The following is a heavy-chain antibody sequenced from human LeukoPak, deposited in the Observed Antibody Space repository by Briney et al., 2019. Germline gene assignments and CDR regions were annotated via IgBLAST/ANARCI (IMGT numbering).Heavy chain of an antibody. J-gene: IGHJ4*02. V-gene: IGHV3-73*01. CDR2: IRSKANSYAT. Sequence: PRGSLRLSCAASGFTFSGSAMHWVRQASGKGLEWVGRIRSKANSYATAYAASVKGRFTISRDDSKNTAYLQMNSLKTEDTAVYYCTRDYYDSSGYYRHWGQGTLVTVSS. CDR1: GFTFSGSA. D-gene: IGHD3-22*01. CDR3: TRDYYDSSGYYRH.